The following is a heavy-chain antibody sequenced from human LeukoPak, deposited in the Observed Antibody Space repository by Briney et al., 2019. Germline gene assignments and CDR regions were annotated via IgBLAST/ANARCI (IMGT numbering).Heavy chain of an antibody. CDR3: AKVGRKYYYGSGSLLGNDY. CDR1: GFTFSSYA. Sequence: TGGSLRLSCAASGFTFSSYAMSWVRHAPGKGLEWVSAISGSGGSTYYADSVKGRFTISRDNSKNTLYLQMNSLRAEDTAVYYCAKVGRKYYYGSGSLLGNDYWGQGTLVTVSS. J-gene: IGHJ4*02. V-gene: IGHV3-23*01. CDR2: ISGSGGST. D-gene: IGHD3-10*01.